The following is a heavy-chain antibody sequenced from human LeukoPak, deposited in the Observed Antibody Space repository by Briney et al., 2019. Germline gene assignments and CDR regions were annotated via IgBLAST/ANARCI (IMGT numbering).Heavy chain of an antibody. Sequence: GGSLRLSCVASGFTFSNYAMGWVRQAPGKGLEWVSTISGGGVTTYYGDSAKGRFAISRDNSKNTLYLQMNSLTADDTAVYYCPRQSYASGWNPFDYWGQGILVTVSS. J-gene: IGHJ4*02. V-gene: IGHV3-23*01. D-gene: IGHD6-19*01. CDR1: GFTFSNYA. CDR3: PRQSYASGWNPFDY. CDR2: ISGGGVTT.